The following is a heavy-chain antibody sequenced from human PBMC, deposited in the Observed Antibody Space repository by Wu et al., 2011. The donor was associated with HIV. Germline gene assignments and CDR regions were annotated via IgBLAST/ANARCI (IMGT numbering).Heavy chain of an antibody. CDR3: ARDRYDILTVRGNYYGMDV. J-gene: IGHJ6*02. Sequence: QLVQSGAEVKKPGASVKVSCKASGYTFTSYGISWVRQAPGQGLEWMGWISAYNGNTNYAQKLQGRVTMTTDTSTSTAYMELRSLRSDDTAVYYCARDRYDILTVRGNYYGMDVWGQGTTVTVSS. D-gene: IGHD3-9*01. CDR2: ISAYNGNT. V-gene: IGHV1-18*01. CDR1: GYTFTSYG.